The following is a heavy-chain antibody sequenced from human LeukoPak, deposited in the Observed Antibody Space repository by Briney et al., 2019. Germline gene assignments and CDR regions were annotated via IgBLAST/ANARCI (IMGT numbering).Heavy chain of an antibody. Sequence: GASVKVSCKASGGTFSGQAISWVRQAPGQGLEWMGGIIPIFGTANYAQKFQGKVTITADKSTSTVYMALSSLRSEDTAVYYCARGPDSSTYYYFYWGLGTLVTVSS. CDR1: GGTFSGQA. CDR3: ARGPDSSTYYYFY. V-gene: IGHV1-69*06. D-gene: IGHD3-22*01. J-gene: IGHJ4*02. CDR2: IIPIFGTA.